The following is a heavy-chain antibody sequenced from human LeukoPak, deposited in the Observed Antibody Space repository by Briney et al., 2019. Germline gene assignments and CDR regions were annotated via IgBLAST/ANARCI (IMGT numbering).Heavy chain of an antibody. CDR1: GFTFSSNY. D-gene: IGHD3-3*01. CDR3: ARDRDYDFWRTAY. V-gene: IGHV3-66*02. J-gene: IGHJ4*02. Sequence: GGSLRLSCAASGFTFSSNYMSWVRQAPGKGLEGGSVIYSGGSTYDADSVKGRFTISRDNSKNTLYLQMNSLRAEDTAVYYCARDRDYDFWRTAYWGQGTLVTVSS. CDR2: IYSGGST.